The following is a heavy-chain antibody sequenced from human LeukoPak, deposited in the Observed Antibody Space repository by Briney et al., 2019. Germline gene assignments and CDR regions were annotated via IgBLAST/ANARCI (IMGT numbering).Heavy chain of an antibody. Sequence: GGSLRLSCAASGFTFSNYAMSWVRQAPGRGLEWVSALSGSGDITYYAGSVKGRFTISRDNSKNTLYLQMNSLRAEDTAVYYCARDVPRTSGPWGQGTLVTVSS. CDR2: LSGSGDIT. CDR3: ARDVPRTSGP. J-gene: IGHJ5*02. V-gene: IGHV3-23*01. D-gene: IGHD3-10*01. CDR1: GFTFSNYA.